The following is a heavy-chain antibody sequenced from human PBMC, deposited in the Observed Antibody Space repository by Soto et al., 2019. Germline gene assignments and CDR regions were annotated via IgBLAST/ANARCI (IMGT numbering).Heavy chain of an antibody. Sequence: PGESLKISCKASGYSFSTYWIGWVRQMPGKGLEWMGLIHPADTTTRYSPSFQGQVTISADKSITTAYLQWSSLKASDTAMYYCARQQSSIMEGMDVWGQGTTVTVSS. CDR2: IHPADTTT. CDR1: GYSFSTYW. CDR3: ARQQSSIMEGMDV. D-gene: IGHD6-13*01. V-gene: IGHV5-51*01. J-gene: IGHJ6*02.